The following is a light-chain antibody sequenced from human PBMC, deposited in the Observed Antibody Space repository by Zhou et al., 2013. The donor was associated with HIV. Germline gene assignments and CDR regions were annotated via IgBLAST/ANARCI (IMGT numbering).Light chain of an antibody. CDR2: GAS. CDR1: QYISTY. CDR3: QQSFNTPPQT. V-gene: IGKV1-8*01. J-gene: IGKJ4*01. Sequence: AIQMTQSPASFSASTGDRVTFTCRASQYISTYLAWYQQKPGKAPEVLIYGASTLQSGVPSRFSGSGSGTNFTLTISSLQFEDFATYYCQQSFNTPPQTFGGGTKVEIK.